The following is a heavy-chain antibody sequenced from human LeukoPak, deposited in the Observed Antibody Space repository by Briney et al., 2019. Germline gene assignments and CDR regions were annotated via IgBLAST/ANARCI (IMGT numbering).Heavy chain of an antibody. V-gene: IGHV1-2*02. J-gene: IGHJ4*02. CDR1: GYTFTSYY. Sequence: ASVKVSCKASGYTFTSYYMHWVRQAPGQGLEWMGWINPNSGGTNYAQKFQGRVTMTRDTSISTAYMELSSLRSEDTAVYYCARSCTNGVCLFDYWGQGTLVTVSS. CDR2: INPNSGGT. D-gene: IGHD2-8*01. CDR3: ARSCTNGVCLFDY.